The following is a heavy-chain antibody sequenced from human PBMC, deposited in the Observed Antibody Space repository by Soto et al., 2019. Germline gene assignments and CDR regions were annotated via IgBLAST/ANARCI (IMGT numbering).Heavy chain of an antibody. D-gene: IGHD3-3*01. Sequence: PSETLSLTWTVSGGSISSYYWIWIRQPPGKGLEWIGYIYYSGSTNYNPSLKSRVTISVDTSKNQFSLKLSSVTAADTAVYYCARGTKHDFWSGYPDYCFDYWGQGTLVTVSS. J-gene: IGHJ4*02. CDR2: IYYSGST. V-gene: IGHV4-59*01. CDR3: ARGTKHDFWSGYPDYCFDY. CDR1: GGSISSYY.